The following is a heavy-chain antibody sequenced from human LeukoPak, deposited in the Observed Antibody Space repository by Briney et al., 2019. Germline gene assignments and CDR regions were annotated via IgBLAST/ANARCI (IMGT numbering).Heavy chain of an antibody. CDR2: IYPGDSDT. J-gene: IGHJ4*02. D-gene: IGHD3-3*01. V-gene: IGHV5-51*01. Sequence: GESLKISSKGSGCSCTSYWIGWVRQMPGKGLEWMGIIYPGDSDTRYSPSFQGQVNISADKSNSTAYLQWSSLKASDTAMYYCARPQYDFWSGYYRGPPDYWGQGTLVTVSS. CDR3: ARPQYDFWSGYYRGPPDY. CDR1: GCSCTSYW.